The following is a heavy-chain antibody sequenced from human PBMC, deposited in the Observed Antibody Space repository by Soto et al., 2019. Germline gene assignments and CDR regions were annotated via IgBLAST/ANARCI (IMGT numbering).Heavy chain of an antibody. Sequence: GASVKVSCKASGYTFTSYAMNWVRQAPGQGLEWMGWINTNTGNPTYAQGFTGRFVFSLDTSVSTAYLQICSLKAEDTAVYYCARDEGGFIAVAGTKVYYYGMDVWGQGTKVTVSS. J-gene: IGHJ6*02. CDR1: GYTFTSYA. CDR2: INTNTGNP. CDR3: ARDEGGFIAVAGTKVYYYGMDV. D-gene: IGHD6-19*01. V-gene: IGHV7-4-1*01.